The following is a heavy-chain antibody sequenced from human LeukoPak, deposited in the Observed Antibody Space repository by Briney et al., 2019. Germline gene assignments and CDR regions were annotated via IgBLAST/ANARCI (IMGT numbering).Heavy chain of an antibody. Sequence: GASVKVSCKASGYTFTGYYMHWVRQAPGQGLEWMGWINPNSGGTNYAQKFQGRVTMTRDTSISTAYMELSRLRSDDTAVYYCARGASDYVWGSYRYIPDYWGQGTLVTVSS. CDR2: INPNSGGT. V-gene: IGHV1-2*02. J-gene: IGHJ4*02. D-gene: IGHD3-16*02. CDR1: GYTFTGYY. CDR3: ARGASDYVWGSYRYIPDY.